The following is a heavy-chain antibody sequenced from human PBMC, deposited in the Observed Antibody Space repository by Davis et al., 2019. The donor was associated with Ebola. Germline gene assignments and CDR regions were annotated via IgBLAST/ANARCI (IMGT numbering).Heavy chain of an antibody. CDR1: GGSINTYH. Sequence: GSLRLSCTVSGGSINTYHWSWIRQSAGKGLEWIGRVYGTGSTKYNPSLGTRVTMSVDTSKNQFSLKLSSVPAADTAVYYCARDYGEAFDDWGQGKLVTVSS. J-gene: IGHJ4*02. CDR3: ARDYGEAFDD. V-gene: IGHV4-4*07. CDR2: VYGTGST. D-gene: IGHD4-17*01.